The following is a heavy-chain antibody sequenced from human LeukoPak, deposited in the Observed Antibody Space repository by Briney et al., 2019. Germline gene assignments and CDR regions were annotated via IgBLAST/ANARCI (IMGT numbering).Heavy chain of an antibody. CDR3: ARPNYDFWSGRGSFDY. CDR2: IKQDGSEK. V-gene: IGHV3-7*01. J-gene: IGHJ4*02. D-gene: IGHD3-3*01. Sequence: GGSLRLSCAASGFTFSSYWMSWVRQAPGKGLEWVANIKQDGSEKYYVDSVKGRLTISRDNAKNSLYLQMNSLRAEDTAVYYCARPNYDFWSGRGSFDYWGQGTLVTVSS. CDR1: GFTFSSYW.